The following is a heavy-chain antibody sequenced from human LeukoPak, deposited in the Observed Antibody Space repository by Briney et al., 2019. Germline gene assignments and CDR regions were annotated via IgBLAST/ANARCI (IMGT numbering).Heavy chain of an antibody. D-gene: IGHD1-26*01. CDR2: IDWGGGIT. V-gene: IGHV3-43*01. J-gene: IGHJ4*02. CDR3: AKDSFVATTSYLDS. Sequence: GGSLRLSCAASGFTFEDFSMHWVRQVPGKGLEWISLIDWGGGITYCADSVKGRFTVSRDNSKSSLYLHLNSLTPEDTAFYYCAKDSFVATTSYLDSWGQGTLVTVSS. CDR1: GFTFEDFS.